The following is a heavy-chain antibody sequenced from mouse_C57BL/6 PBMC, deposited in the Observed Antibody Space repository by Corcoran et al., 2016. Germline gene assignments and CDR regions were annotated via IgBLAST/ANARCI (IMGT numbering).Heavy chain of an antibody. Sequence: QIQLVQSGPELKKHGETVKISCKASGYTFTTYGMSWVKQAPGKGLKWMVWINTYSGVPTYADDIKGRFAFSLETSASTAYLQINNLKNEDTATYCCARDRVIVTTSYFDYLGQGTTLTVSS. J-gene: IGHJ2*01. CDR2: INTYSGVP. V-gene: IGHV9-3*01. D-gene: IGHD2-5*01. CDR1: GYTFTTYG. CDR3: ARDRVIVTTSYFDY.